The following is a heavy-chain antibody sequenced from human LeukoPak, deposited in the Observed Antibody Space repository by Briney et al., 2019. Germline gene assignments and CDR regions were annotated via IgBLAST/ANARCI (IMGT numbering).Heavy chain of an antibody. CDR1: EFPFSDFW. CDR3: AKLVVSPSYFDY. V-gene: IGHV3-23*01. J-gene: IGHJ4*02. D-gene: IGHD3-22*01. CDR2: ISGSGGST. Sequence: PGGSLRLSCAASEFPFSDFWMSWVRQAPGKGLEWVSAISGSGGSTYYADSVKGRFTISRDNSKNTLYLQMNSLRAEDTAVYYCAKLVVSPSYFDYWGQGTLVTVSS.